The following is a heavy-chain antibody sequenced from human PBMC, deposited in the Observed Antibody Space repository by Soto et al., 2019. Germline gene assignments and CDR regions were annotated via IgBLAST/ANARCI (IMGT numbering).Heavy chain of an antibody. CDR3: ARDPGGGTWFDP. D-gene: IGHD2-15*01. V-gene: IGHV1-69*13. CDR2: IIPIFGTA. J-gene: IGHJ5*02. Sequence: SVKVSCKASGGTFSSYAISWVRQAPGQGLEWMGGIIPIFGTANYAQKFQGRVTITADESTSTAYMELSSLRSEDTAVYYCARDPGGGTWFDPWGQGTLVTVSS. CDR1: GGTFSSYA.